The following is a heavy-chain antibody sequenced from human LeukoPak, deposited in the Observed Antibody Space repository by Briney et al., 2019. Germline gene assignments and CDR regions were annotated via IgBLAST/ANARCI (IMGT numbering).Heavy chain of an antibody. Sequence: GGSLRLSCAASGFTFSGYSMNWVRQAPGKGLEWVSVIYSGGSTYYADSVKGRFTISRDNSKNTLYLQMNSLRAEDTAVYYCAREEGNMIRGVPDYWGQGTLVTVSS. J-gene: IGHJ4*02. CDR3: AREEGNMIRGVPDY. CDR1: GFTFSGYS. CDR2: IYSGGST. D-gene: IGHD3-10*01. V-gene: IGHV3-66*01.